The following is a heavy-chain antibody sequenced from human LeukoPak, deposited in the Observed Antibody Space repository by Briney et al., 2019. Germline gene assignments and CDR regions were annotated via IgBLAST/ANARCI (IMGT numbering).Heavy chain of an antibody. J-gene: IGHJ4*02. V-gene: IGHV3-9*01. Sequence: PGRSLRLSCAASGFTFDDYAMHWVRQAPGKGLEWVSGISWNSGSIGYADSVKGRFTIPRDNAKNSLYLQMNSLRAEDTALYYCARGIPRGSGYAQDYWGQGTLVTVSS. CDR2: ISWNSGSI. CDR1: GFTFDDYA. CDR3: ARGIPRGSGYAQDY. D-gene: IGHD5-12*01.